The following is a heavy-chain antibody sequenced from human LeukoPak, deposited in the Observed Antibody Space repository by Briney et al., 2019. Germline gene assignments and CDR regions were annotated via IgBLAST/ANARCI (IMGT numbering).Heavy chain of an antibody. J-gene: IGHJ3*02. CDR1: GYSFTSYW. V-gene: IGHV5-51*01. Sequence: GESLKISCKGSGYSFTSYWIGWVRQMPGKGLEWMGIIYPGDSDTRYSPSFQGQVTISADKSISTAYLQWSSLKASDTAMYYCARVYYCDSSGYGAFDIWGQGTMVTVSS. CDR2: IYPGDSDT. D-gene: IGHD3-22*01. CDR3: ARVYYCDSSGYGAFDI.